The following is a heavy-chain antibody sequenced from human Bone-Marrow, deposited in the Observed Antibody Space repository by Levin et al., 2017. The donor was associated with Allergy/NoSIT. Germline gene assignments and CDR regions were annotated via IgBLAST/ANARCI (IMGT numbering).Heavy chain of an antibody. J-gene: IGHJ4*02. CDR1: GYTFTGYY. CDR2: INPNSGGT. V-gene: IGHV1-2*06. CDR3: ARAHGAYCGGDCSPIFRLDY. Sequence: ASVKVSCKASGYTFTGYYMHWVRQAPGQGLEWMGRINPNSGGTNYAQKFQGRVTMTRDTSISTPYMELSRLRSDDTAVYYCARAHGAYCGGDCSPIFRLDYWGQGTLVTVSS. D-gene: IGHD2-21*02.